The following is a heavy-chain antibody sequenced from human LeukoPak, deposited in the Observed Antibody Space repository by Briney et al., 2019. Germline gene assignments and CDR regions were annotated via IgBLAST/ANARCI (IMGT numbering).Heavy chain of an antibody. CDR3: ARGGAAVWFGEQDDEYYFDY. V-gene: IGHV3-23*01. CDR1: GFTFSSYA. D-gene: IGHD3-10*01. J-gene: IGHJ4*02. Sequence: GGSLRLFCAASGFTFSSYAMSWVRQAPGKGLEWVSAISGSGGSTYYADSVKGRFTISRDNSKNTLYLQMNSLRAEDTAVYYCARGGAAVWFGEQDDEYYFDYWGQGTLVAVSS. CDR2: ISGSGGST.